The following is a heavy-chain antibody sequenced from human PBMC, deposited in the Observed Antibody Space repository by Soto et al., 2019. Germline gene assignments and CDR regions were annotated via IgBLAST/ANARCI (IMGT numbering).Heavy chain of an antibody. D-gene: IGHD3-10*01. CDR2: IYWNGIE. Sequence: QITLKESGPPLVQPTQTLTLTCTFSGFSLSTSGEAVGWIRQPPGKALEWLALIYWNGIERYSPPLKSRLTIPKDTSKTQVVLTMTNMDPVDTATYYCAHGDPLDFHFWGQGTLVTVSP. CDR1: GFSLSTSGEA. V-gene: IGHV2-5*01. CDR3: AHGDPLDFHF. J-gene: IGHJ4*02.